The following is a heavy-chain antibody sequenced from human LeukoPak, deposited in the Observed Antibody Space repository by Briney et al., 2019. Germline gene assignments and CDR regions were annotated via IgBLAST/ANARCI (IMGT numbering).Heavy chain of an antibody. CDR3: ARGARTWHNWIDP. D-gene: IGHD1-7*01. CDR2: IYYSGST. V-gene: IGHV4-59*11. CDR1: GGSISSHY. J-gene: IGHJ5*02. Sequence: SPSQTLSLTCTVSGGSISSHYWSWSRQPPGNGLERIGYIYYSGSTNYNPSLKSRVTISVDTSKNQFSLKLSSVTAADTAVYYCARGARTWHNWIDPWGQGTLVTVSS.